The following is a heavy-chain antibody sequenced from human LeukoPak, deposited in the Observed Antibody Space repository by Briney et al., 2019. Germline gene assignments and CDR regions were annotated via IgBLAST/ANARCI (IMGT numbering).Heavy chain of an antibody. J-gene: IGHJ4*02. V-gene: IGHV3-21*01. Sequence: AGGSLRLSCAASGFTFSSYSMNWVRQAPGKGLEWVSSISSSSSYIYYADSVKGRFTISRDNAKNSLYLQMNSLRAEDTAVYYCARDGDWGWQQLLDYWGQGTLVTVSS. CDR2: ISSSSSYI. CDR1: GFTFSSYS. D-gene: IGHD6-13*01. CDR3: ARDGDWGWQQLLDY.